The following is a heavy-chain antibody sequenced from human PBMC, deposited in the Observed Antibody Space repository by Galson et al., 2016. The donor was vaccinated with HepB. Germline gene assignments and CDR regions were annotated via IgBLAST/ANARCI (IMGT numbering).Heavy chain of an antibody. CDR2: IWHDGSRK. V-gene: IGHV3-33*01. CDR1: GFQFKSFN. J-gene: IGHJ4*02. CDR3: AREGYSGFGAVDY. Sequence: LRLSCAASGFQFKSFNMHWVRQSPGKGLEWVALIWHDGSRKYYSESVRGRFTTSRDNRMNTLYLQMNSLSVEDTAMYYCAREGYSGFGAVDYWGQGNLVTVSS. D-gene: IGHD5-12*01.